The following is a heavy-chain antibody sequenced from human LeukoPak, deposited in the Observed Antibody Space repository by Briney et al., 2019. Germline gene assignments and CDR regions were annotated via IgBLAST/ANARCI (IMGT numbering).Heavy chain of an antibody. J-gene: IGHJ5*02. CDR2: IYYSGST. CDR3: ARGTKRKTIFGVVIISWFDP. V-gene: IGHV4-59*08. Sequence: PSETLSPTCTVSGGSITGYYWNWIRQPPGKGLEWIGYIYYSGSTNYNPSLKSRVTISVDTSENQFSLKLNSVTAADTAVYYCARGTKRKTIFGVVIISWFDPWGQGTLVTVSS. D-gene: IGHD3-3*01. CDR1: GGSITGYY.